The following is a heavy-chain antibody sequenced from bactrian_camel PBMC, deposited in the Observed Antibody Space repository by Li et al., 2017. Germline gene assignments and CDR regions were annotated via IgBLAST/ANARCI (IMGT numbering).Heavy chain of an antibody. V-gene: IGHV3-3*01. D-gene: IGHD3*01. CDR3: AAVDRPWRPPSLRDYDYTV. CDR1: GPVYRHNY. CDR2: ISDAGDTT. Sequence: HVQLVESGGGAVQSGGSLRLSCVESGPVYRHNYMAWFRTVTGTEREGVAAISDAGDTTYYGDFVKGRFTVSQDNAENTVTLQMNSLKPEDTGMYYCAAVDRPWRPPSLRDYDYTVWGQGTQVTVS. J-gene: IGHJ4*01.